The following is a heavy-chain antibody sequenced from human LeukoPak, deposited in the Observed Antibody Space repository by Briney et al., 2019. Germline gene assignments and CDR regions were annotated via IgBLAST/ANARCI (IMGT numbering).Heavy chain of an antibody. D-gene: IGHD3-9*01. CDR3: ARQAEYYDILTGYYPDY. CDR1: GGSISSGGYS. V-gene: IGHV4-30-2*01. Sequence: SQTLSLTCAVSGGSISSGGYSWSWIRQPPGKGLEWIGYIYHSGSTYYNPSLKSRVTISVDRSKNQFSLKLSSVTAADTAVYYCARQAEYYDILTGYYPDYWGQGTLVTVSS. CDR2: IYHSGST. J-gene: IGHJ4*02.